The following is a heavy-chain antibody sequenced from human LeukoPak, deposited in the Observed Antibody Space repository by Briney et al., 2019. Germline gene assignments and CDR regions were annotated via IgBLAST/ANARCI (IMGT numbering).Heavy chain of an antibody. V-gene: IGHV3-11*01. J-gene: IGHJ4*02. CDR1: GFTVSSNY. CDR3: ARGSYNDYYDSSGIDY. CDR2: ISSSGSTI. D-gene: IGHD3-22*01. Sequence: PGGSLRLSCAASGFTVSSNYMSWVRQAPGKGLEWVSYISSSGSTIYYADSVKGRFTISRDNAKNSLYLQMNSLRAEDTAVYYCARGSYNDYYDSSGIDYWGQGTLVTVSS.